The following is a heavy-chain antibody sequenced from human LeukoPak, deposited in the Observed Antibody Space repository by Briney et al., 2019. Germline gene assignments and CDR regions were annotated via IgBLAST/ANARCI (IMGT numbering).Heavy chain of an antibody. CDR2: IYYSGST. CDR3: ARHGPTMVRGVITVLPPRWFDP. D-gene: IGHD3-10*01. V-gene: IGHV4-39*01. J-gene: IGHJ5*02. CDR1: GDSISSSTYY. Sequence: SETLSLTCTVSGDSISSSTYYWGWIRQPPGKGLEWIGSIYYSGSTYYNPSLKSRVAISVDTSKNQFSLKLSSVIAADTAVYYCARHGPTMVRGVITVLPPRWFDPWGQGTLVTVSS.